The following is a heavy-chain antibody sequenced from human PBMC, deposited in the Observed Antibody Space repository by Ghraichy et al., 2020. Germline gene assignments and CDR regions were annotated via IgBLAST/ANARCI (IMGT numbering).Heavy chain of an antibody. J-gene: IGHJ6*02. CDR1: GFTFSSYA. V-gene: IGHV3-23*01. D-gene: IGHD3-10*01. Sequence: GGSLRLSCAASGFTFSSYAMSWVRQAPGKGLGWVSPISGSGGSTYYADSVKGRFTISRDNSKNTLYLQMNSLRTEDTAVYYCAKALRGYYYYGMDVWGQGTTVTVSS. CDR3: AKALRGYYYYGMDV. CDR2: ISGSGGST.